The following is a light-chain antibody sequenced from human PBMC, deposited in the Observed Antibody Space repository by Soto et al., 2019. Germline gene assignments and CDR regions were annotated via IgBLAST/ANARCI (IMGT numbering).Light chain of an antibody. Sequence: QSALTQPRSVSGSPGQSVTISCTGTNSDVGGYNYVSWYQQHPVKAPKLIIYDVTKRPSGVPDRFSGSKSGNTASLTISGLQAEDEADYYCSSYAGGYVVVFGRGTKLTVL. CDR3: SSYAGGYVVV. J-gene: IGLJ2*01. CDR2: DVT. CDR1: NSDVGGYNY. V-gene: IGLV2-11*01.